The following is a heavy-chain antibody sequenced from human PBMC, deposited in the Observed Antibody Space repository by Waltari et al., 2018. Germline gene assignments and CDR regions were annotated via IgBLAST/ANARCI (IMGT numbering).Heavy chain of an antibody. CDR1: GGSISSSRYY. CDR2: IYYSGST. Sequence: QLQLQESGPGLVKPSETLSLTCPVSGGSISSSRYYWGWIRQPPGKGLEWIGSIYYSGSTYYNPSLKSRVTISVDTSKNQFSLKLSSVTAADTAVYYCARQEIQLRVDYWGQGTLVTVSS. J-gene: IGHJ4*02. CDR3: ARQEIQLRVDY. D-gene: IGHD5-18*01. V-gene: IGHV4-39*01.